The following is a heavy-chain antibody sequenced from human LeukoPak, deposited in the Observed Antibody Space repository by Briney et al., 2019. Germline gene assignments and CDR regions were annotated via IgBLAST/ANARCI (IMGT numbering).Heavy chain of an antibody. V-gene: IGHV1-8*03. CDR3: ARGILYDSSGYYYWDYYYYMDV. CDR1: GYTFTSYD. Sequence: ASVKVSCKASGYTFTSYDINWVRQATGQGLEWMGWMNPNSGNTGYAQKFQGRVTITRNTSISTAYMELSSLRSEDTAVYYCARGILYDSSGYYYWDYYYYMDVWGKGTTVTVSS. J-gene: IGHJ6*03. CDR2: MNPNSGNT. D-gene: IGHD3-22*01.